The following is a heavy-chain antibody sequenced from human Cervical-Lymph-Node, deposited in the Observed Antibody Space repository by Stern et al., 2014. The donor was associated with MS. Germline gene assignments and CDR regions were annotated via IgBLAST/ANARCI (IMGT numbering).Heavy chain of an antibody. V-gene: IGHV4-39*01. D-gene: IGHD6-13*01. CDR3: ARHLAAGLDAFDI. Sequence: QLQLQESGPGLVKPSETLSLTCTVSGGSISSSSYYWGWIRQPPGKGLEWIGSIYYSGSTYYKPSLKSRVPIPEDPSKNQFSRKMSSVTAADTAVYYCARHLAAGLDAFDIWGQGTMVTVSS. J-gene: IGHJ3*02. CDR1: GGSISSSSYY. CDR2: IYYSGST.